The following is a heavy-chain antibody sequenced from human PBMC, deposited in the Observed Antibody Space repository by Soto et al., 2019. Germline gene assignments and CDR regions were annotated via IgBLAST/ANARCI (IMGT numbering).Heavy chain of an antibody. Sequence: QVQLLQSGAEVKKPGSSVRVSCQASGGTFRTYAISWVRQAPGQGLQWMGEIMPIFGTVHYAQKIHGRVTTTADESTTTVYMELRSLRSEDTAAYYCAKGAVSGTPTSYYYYGMDVWGQETTVTVSS. J-gene: IGHJ6*02. D-gene: IGHD6-19*01. CDR3: AKGAVSGTPTSYYYYGMDV. CDR2: IMPIFGTV. CDR1: GGTFRTYA. V-gene: IGHV1-69*12.